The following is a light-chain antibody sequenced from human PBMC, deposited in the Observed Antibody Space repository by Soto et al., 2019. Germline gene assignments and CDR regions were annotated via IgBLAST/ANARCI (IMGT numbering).Light chain of an antibody. CDR2: DVT. CDR1: TTDIHDFNS. CDR3: ASYTTTNILL. V-gene: IGLV2-14*01. J-gene: IGLJ6*01. Sequence: QSVLTQPASVSGSPGQSITISCSGPTTDIHDFNSISWYQHHPGKAPKLIAYDVTRRPSGVSRRFSGSKSGLTASLTISGLQAEDEADYFCASYTTTNILLFGTATKVTV.